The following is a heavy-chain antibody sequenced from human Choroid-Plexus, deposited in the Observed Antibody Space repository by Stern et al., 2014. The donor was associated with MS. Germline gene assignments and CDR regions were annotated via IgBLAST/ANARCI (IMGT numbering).Heavy chain of an antibody. D-gene: IGHD3-10*01. CDR3: ARRRQYYYGSGDY. Sequence: QVQLVQSGAEVKKPGASVKVSCKASGYTFTSYDVTWVRQAPGQGLEWMGWMNPDSGNIGYAQKFQGRVIMTRSTSISTAYMELTSLRSEDTAVYYCARRRQYYYGSGDYWGQGTLVTVSP. CDR2: MNPDSGNI. V-gene: IGHV1-8*01. CDR1: GYTFTSYD. J-gene: IGHJ4*02.